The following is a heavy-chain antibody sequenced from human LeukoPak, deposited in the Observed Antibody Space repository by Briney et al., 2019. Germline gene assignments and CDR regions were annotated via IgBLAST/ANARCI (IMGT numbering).Heavy chain of an antibody. CDR1: EFAFSTYN. Sequence: GGSLRLSCAASEFAFSTYNMNWVRQAPGKGLEWVSYISTGSSTTYYADSVKGRFTISRDNVENSLYLQMNSLRDKDTAVYYCARVAAGYSVNYFDYWGQGTLVTVSS. V-gene: IGHV3-48*02. CDR3: ARVAAGYSVNYFDY. J-gene: IGHJ4*02. D-gene: IGHD4-23*01. CDR2: ISTGSSTT.